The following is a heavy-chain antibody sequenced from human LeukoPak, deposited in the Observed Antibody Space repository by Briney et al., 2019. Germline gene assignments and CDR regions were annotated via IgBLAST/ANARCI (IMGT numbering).Heavy chain of an antibody. CDR1: GFTFSSYG. CDR3: ATPFGDSPGYGMDV. V-gene: IGHV3-33*01. D-gene: IGHD2-21*02. J-gene: IGHJ6*04. CDR2: IWYDGSNK. Sequence: PGGSLRLSCAASGFTFSSYGMHWVRQAPGKGLGWVAVIWYDGSNKYYADSVKGRFTISRDNSKNTLYLQMISLRAEDTAVYYCATPFGDSPGYGMDVWGKGTTVTVSS.